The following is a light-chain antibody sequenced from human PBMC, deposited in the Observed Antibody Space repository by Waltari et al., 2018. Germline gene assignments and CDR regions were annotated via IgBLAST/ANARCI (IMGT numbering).Light chain of an antibody. Sequence: DVQMTQSPSSLSASVGDRVTITCRASQSIANYLNWYRQKPGKVPKLLIYAASSLHSGVPSRFSGSGSGTEFTLTITNLQPEDFATYYCQQSYTTLTFGGGTKVE. CDR2: AAS. J-gene: IGKJ4*01. CDR1: QSIANY. CDR3: QQSYTTLT. V-gene: IGKV1-39*01.